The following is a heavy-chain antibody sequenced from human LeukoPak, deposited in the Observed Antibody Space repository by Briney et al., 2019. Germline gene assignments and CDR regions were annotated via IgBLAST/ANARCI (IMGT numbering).Heavy chain of an antibody. CDR3: AQERGRRGFFDY. Sequence: GGSLRLSCATSGFTFSTYGTQWVRQAHDNGLGWGTFKGCDGNEKYYADSVRGRFTVSRDNSRSTVYLQSNSLRVEDTVVCYCAQERGRRGFFDYWGQGALVTVSS. CDR2: KGCDGNEK. V-gene: IGHV3-30*02. J-gene: IGHJ4*02. D-gene: IGHD3-22*01. CDR1: GFTFSTYG.